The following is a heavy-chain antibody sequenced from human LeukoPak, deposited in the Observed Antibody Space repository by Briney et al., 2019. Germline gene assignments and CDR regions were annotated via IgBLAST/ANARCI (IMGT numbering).Heavy chain of an antibody. CDR1: GYTFTSYG. CDR2: ISAYNGNT. D-gene: IGHD2-15*01. V-gene: IGHV1-18*04. J-gene: IGHJ4*02. CDR3: AIVGYCSGGSCYSDY. Sequence: ASVKVSCKASGYTFTSYGISWVRQAPGQGLEWMGWISAYNGNTNYAQKFQGRVTMTTDTSTSTAYMELRSLRSDDTAVYYCAIVGYCSGGSCYSDYWGQGTLVTVSS.